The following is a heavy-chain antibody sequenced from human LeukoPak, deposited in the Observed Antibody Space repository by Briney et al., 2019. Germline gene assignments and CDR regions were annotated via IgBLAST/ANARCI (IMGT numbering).Heavy chain of an antibody. D-gene: IGHD5-24*01. J-gene: IGHJ4*02. Sequence: PGGSLSLSCAASGFTVSSNYMSWARQAPGKGLEWVTFISFDERNKYYADSVKGRFTISRDISKNTLYLQMNSLRAEDTAVYYCAKSNYGMYFDYWGQGTLVSVSS. CDR1: GFTVSSNY. CDR2: ISFDERNK. CDR3: AKSNYGMYFDY. V-gene: IGHV3-30*18.